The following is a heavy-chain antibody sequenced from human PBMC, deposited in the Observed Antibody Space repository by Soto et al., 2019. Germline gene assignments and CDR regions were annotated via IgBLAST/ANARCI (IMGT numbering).Heavy chain of an antibody. CDR1: GYTLSNFW. Sequence: GESLKISCQFSGYTLSNFWIAWLRQLPGQGLEWMGIIYPGDSETRYSPSFHGKVTISADRSIGTAYLQWSSLEASDSGFYFCARSPRTSPYFDYWGQGALPTVSS. CDR3: ARSPRTSPYFDY. D-gene: IGHD2-2*01. J-gene: IGHJ4*02. V-gene: IGHV5-51*01. CDR2: IYPGDSET.